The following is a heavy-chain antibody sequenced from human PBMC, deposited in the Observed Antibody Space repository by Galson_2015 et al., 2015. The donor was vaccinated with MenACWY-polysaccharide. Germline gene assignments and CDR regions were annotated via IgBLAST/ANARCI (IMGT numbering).Heavy chain of an antibody. CDR3: ARGGRAVSNRNWFDP. V-gene: IGHV4-39*07. D-gene: IGHD3-16*01. Sequence: LSLTCTVSGGSVSSSSYYWGWIRQPPGKGLEWIGSIYYGGTTYYNPSLKSRVTISVDTPKNQFSLKLNSVTAADTAVYYCARGGRAVSNRNWFDPWGQGTLVTVSS. CDR1: GGSVSSSSYY. CDR2: IYYGGTT. J-gene: IGHJ5*02.